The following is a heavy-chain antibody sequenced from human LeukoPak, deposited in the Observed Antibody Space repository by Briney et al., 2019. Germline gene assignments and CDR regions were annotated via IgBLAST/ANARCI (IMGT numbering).Heavy chain of an antibody. J-gene: IGHJ4*02. CDR3: ARGVVAAAGRTFDF. CDR2: IFYSGST. V-gene: IGHV4-39*07. Sequence: SETLSPTFTVSSCSINTSNYYRGPARQPPGKALELIGNIFYSGSTYYSPSLKSRVTISLDTSRNQFSLKLSSLTAADTAVYYCARGVVAAAGRTFDFWGQGTLVTVSS. CDR1: SCSINTSNYY. D-gene: IGHD6-13*01.